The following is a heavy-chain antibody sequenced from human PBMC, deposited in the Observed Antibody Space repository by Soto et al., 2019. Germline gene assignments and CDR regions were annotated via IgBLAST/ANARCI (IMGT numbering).Heavy chain of an antibody. CDR1: GFTFSSYD. CDR2: ISGSGGSA. V-gene: IGHV3-23*01. CDR3: AKEDDAWMTGHFDM. D-gene: IGHD3-9*01. J-gene: IGHJ3*02. Sequence: EVQLLESGGGLVQPGGSLRLSCAASGFTFSSYDMSWVRQAPGKGLEWVSAISGSGGSAYYADSVKGRFTISRDNSKNTLYVQMNSLRAEDTDIYYCAKEDDAWMTGHFDMWGQGTMVTVSS.